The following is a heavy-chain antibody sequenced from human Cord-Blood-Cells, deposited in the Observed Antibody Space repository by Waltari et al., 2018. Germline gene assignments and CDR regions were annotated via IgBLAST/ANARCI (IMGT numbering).Heavy chain of an antibody. J-gene: IGHJ6*02. CDR1: GFTFSSYA. V-gene: IGHV3-30-3*01. CDR2: ISYDGSNK. Sequence: QVQLVDSGGGVVQPGRSLRLSCAASGFTFSSYAMHWVRQAPGKGLEWVAVISYDGSNKYYADSVKGRFTISRDNSKNTLYLQMNSLRAEDTAVYYCARDSRSGGMDVWGQGTTVTDSS. CDR3: ARDSRSGGMDV.